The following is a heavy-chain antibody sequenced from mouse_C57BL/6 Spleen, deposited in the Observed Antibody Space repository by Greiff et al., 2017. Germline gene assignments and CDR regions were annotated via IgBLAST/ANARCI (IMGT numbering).Heavy chain of an antibody. CDR2: ISYSGST. D-gene: IGHD1-1*01. V-gene: IGHV3-1*01. Sequence: EVQRVESGPGMVKPSQSLSLTCTVTGYSITSGYDWHWIRHFPGNKLEWMGYISYSGSTNYNPSLKSRISITHDTSKNHFFLKLNSGTTADTATYYCARGGTTVVSHWYFDVWGTGTTVTVSS. CDR1: GYSITSGYD. CDR3: ARGGTTVVSHWYFDV. J-gene: IGHJ1*03.